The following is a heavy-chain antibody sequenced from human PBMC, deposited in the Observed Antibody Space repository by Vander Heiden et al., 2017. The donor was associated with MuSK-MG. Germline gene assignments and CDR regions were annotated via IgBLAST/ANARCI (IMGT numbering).Heavy chain of an antibody. J-gene: IGHJ4*01. CDR1: GGSISSRNYF. CDR2: CRDPGDT. Sequence: QLPLQESGPGLVKPSETLSLTCTVSGGSISSRNYFWGWIRQPPGKGREGIGGCRDPGDTYYNPSLKSRVSISLDPSRNQFSLGLSSVTAADTASCCCTIDRGGASQDYW. D-gene: IGHD2-15*01. CDR3: TIDRGGASQDY. V-gene: IGHV4-39*07.